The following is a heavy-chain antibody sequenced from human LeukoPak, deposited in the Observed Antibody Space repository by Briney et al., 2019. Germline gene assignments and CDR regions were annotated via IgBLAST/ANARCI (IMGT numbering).Heavy chain of an antibody. CDR3: AKDSGLAVWGAFDY. Sequence: GGSLRLSCAASGFTFSSYAMSWDRQAPGKWLEWVSAISGSGGSTYYADSVKGRFTISRDNSKNTLYLQMNSLRAEDTAVYYCAKDSGLAVWGAFDYWGQGTLVTVSS. CDR2: ISGSGGST. CDR1: GFTFSSYA. D-gene: IGHD3-16*01. J-gene: IGHJ4*02. V-gene: IGHV3-23*01.